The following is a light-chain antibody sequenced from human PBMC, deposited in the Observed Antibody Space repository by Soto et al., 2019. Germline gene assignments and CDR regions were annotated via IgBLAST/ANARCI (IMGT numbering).Light chain of an antibody. Sequence: DIQMTQSPSPLSASVGDRVTITCRASQSISRSLAWYQQNPGKAPKLLIFDASSLESGVPSRFSGSGSGTEFTITISSLQPDDFATYYCQHYNDFLLIFGPGTTVDIK. V-gene: IGKV1-5*01. CDR1: QSISRS. J-gene: IGKJ3*01. CDR3: QHYNDFLLI. CDR2: DAS.